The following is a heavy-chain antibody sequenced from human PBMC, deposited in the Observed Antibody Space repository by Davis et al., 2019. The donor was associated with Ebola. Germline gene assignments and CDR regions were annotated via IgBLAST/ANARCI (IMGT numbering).Heavy chain of an antibody. Sequence: MPSQTLSLTCPLSGASISSHSWSCVRQSPGKGLEWIADIHYSGRTNYNPSPARRVTISIATSKNQFSLNLSCVTAADTAVYYCARVGGDGSSHLEGLDSWGQGTLVTVSS. CDR1: GASISSHS. CDR2: IHYSGRT. V-gene: IGHV4-59*11. J-gene: IGHJ4*02. CDR3: ARVGGDGSSHLEGLDS. D-gene: IGHD3-16*01.